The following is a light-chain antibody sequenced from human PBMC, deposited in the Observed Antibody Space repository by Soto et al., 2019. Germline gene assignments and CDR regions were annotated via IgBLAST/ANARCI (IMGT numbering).Light chain of an antibody. CDR3: SSYRSSSPLVV. J-gene: IGLJ2*01. Sequence: QSALTQPDSVSGSPGQSITISCTGTISDIGDYNYVSWYQQHPGKAPKLMIYDVSNRPSGVSNRFSGSKSGYTASLTISGLQPEDEADYYCSSYRSSSPLVVFGGGTKLTVL. CDR2: DVS. CDR1: ISDIGDYNY. V-gene: IGLV2-14*03.